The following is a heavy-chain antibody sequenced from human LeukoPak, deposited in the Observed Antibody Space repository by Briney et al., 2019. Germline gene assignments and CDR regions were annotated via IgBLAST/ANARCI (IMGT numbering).Heavy chain of an antibody. J-gene: IGHJ6*03. CDR3: AKDRSGGGYYYYYYMDV. CDR1: GFTFSSYA. Sequence: GGSLRLSCAASGFTFSSYAMSWVRQAPGQGLEGVSAISGSGGSTYYADSVKGRFTISIDNSKKTLYLKMNSLRAEDTAVYYCAKDRSGGGYYYYYYMDVWGKGTTVTVSS. V-gene: IGHV3-23*01. D-gene: IGHD1-26*01. CDR2: ISGSGGST.